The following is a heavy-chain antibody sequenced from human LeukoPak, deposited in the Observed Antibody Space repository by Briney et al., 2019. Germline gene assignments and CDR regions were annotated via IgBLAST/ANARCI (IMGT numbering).Heavy chain of an antibody. CDR1: GGSFSGYY. J-gene: IGHJ3*02. V-gene: IGHV4-34*01. CDR3: AGSMCITIFGVVISPLGAFDI. Sequence: SETLSLTCAVYGGSFSGYYWSWIRQPPGKGLEWIGEINHSGSTNYNPSLKSRVTISVDTSKNQFSLKLSSVTAADTAVYYCAGSMCITIFGVVISPLGAFDIWGQGTMVTVSS. D-gene: IGHD3-3*01. CDR2: INHSGST.